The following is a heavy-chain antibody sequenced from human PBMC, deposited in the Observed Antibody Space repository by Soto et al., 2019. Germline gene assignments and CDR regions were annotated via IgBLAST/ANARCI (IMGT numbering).Heavy chain of an antibody. CDR1: GGTFSSYA. Sequence: SVKVSCKASGGTFSSYAISWVRQAPGQGLEWMGGIIPIFGTANYAQKFQGRVTITADESTSTAYMELSSLRSEDTAVYYCARVAADSSGYYALAWFDPWGQGTLVTVSS. CDR2: IIPIFGTA. V-gene: IGHV1-69*13. J-gene: IGHJ5*02. CDR3: ARVAADSSGYYALAWFDP. D-gene: IGHD3-22*01.